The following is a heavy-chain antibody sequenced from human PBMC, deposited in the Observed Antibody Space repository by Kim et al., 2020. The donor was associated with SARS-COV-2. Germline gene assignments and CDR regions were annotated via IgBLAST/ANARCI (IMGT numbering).Heavy chain of an antibody. Sequence: SETLSLTCAVYGGSFSGYYWSWIRQPPGKGLEWIGEINHSGSTNYNPSLKSRVTISVDTSKNQFSLKLSSVTAADTAVYYCARATRWEQWLVLPGWGFDYWGQGTLVTVSS. CDR1: GGSFSGYY. J-gene: IGHJ4*02. CDR3: ARATRWEQWLVLPGWGFDY. CDR2: INHSGST. D-gene: IGHD6-19*01. V-gene: IGHV4-34*01.